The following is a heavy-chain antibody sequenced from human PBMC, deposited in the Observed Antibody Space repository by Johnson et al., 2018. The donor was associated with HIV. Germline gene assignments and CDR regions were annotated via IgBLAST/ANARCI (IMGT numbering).Heavy chain of an antibody. D-gene: IGHD3-10*01. V-gene: IGHV3-30*04. CDR1: GFTFSSYA. CDR2: ISYDGSNK. Sequence: QLVESGGGVVQPGRSLRLSCAASGFTFSSYAMHWVRQAPGKGLEWVAVISYDGSNKYYADSVKGRFTISRDNSKNTLYLQMNSLRAEDTAVYYCATGAGGAFDIWGQGTMVTVSS. CDR3: ATGAGGAFDI. J-gene: IGHJ3*02.